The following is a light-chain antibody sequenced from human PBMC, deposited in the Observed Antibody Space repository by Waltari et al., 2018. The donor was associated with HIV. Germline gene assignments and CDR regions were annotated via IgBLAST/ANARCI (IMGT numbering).Light chain of an antibody. J-gene: IGLJ1*01. V-gene: IGLV1-44*01. Sequence: QSVLAQPPSASGTPGQRVTISCSGSTSNIGGNTVSWYQQLPGTAPKLLIYSNNGRASGGPYRITGPKSCTSASLGISGVQSEDEADYYCGALGDSLKGGALGNGTKVHVL. CDR3: GALGDSLKGGA. CDR1: TSNIGGNT. CDR2: SNN.